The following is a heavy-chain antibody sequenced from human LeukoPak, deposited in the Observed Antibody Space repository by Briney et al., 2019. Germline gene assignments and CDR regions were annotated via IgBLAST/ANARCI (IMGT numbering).Heavy chain of an antibody. CDR1: GRSFSGYY. Sequence: SETLSLTCAVYGRSFSGYYWSWIRQPPGKGLEWIGEINHSGSTNYNPSLKSRVTISVDTSKNQFSLKLSSVTAADTTVYYCAKRYCSGGSCYFRFDPWGQGTLVTVSS. J-gene: IGHJ5*02. CDR2: INHSGST. V-gene: IGHV4-34*01. CDR3: AKRYCSGGSCYFRFDP. D-gene: IGHD2-15*01.